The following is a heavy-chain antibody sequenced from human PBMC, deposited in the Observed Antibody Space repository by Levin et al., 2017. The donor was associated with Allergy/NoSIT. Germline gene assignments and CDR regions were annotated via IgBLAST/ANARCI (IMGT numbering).Heavy chain of an antibody. D-gene: IGHD6-19*01. Sequence: GGSLRLSCAASGFTFSSYEMNWVRQAPGKGLEWVSYISSSGSTIYYADSVKGRFTISRDNAKNSLYLQMNSLRAEDTAVYYCARRPPRTSRSQWLVATRDGNDAFDIWGQGTMVTVSS. J-gene: IGHJ3*02. V-gene: IGHV3-48*03. CDR2: ISSSGSTI. CDR1: GFTFSSYE. CDR3: ARRPPRTSRSQWLVATRDGNDAFDI.